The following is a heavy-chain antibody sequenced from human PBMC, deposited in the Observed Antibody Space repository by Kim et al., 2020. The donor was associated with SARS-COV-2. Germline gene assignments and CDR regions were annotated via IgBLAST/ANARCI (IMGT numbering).Heavy chain of an antibody. V-gene: IGHV3-7*04. Sequence: GGSLRLSCAASGFTFGRFWMSWVRQAPGKGLEWVAYINQDGSEKNYVDSVKGRFTISRDNVENSLYLQMESLRTEDTAVYYCARAERWGQGTLVTLSS. CDR2: INQDGSEK. J-gene: IGHJ4*02. CDR1: GFTFGRFW. CDR3: ARAER.